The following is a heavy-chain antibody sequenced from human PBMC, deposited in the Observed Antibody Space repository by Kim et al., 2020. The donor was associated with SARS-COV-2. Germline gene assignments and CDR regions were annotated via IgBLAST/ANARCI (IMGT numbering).Heavy chain of an antibody. CDR2: IYTSGST. Sequence: SETLSLTCTVSGGSISSYYWSWIRQPAGKGLEWIGRIYTSGSTNYNPSLKSRVTMSVDTSKNQFSLKLSSVTAADTAVYYCARVNPSFSAGALRVWYYFDYWGQGTLVTVSS. J-gene: IGHJ4*02. CDR1: GGSISSYY. CDR3: ARVNPSFSAGALRVWYYFDY. D-gene: IGHD1-26*01. V-gene: IGHV4-4*07.